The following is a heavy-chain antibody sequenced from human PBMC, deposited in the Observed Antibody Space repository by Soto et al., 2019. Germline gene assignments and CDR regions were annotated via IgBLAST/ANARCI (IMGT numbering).Heavy chain of an antibody. CDR1: GYSFTDYH. D-gene: IGHD2-8*01. CDR3: ARGDSTDCSNGVCSFFYNHDMDV. J-gene: IGHJ6*02. CDR2: INPKRGGT. V-gene: IGHV1-2*06. Sequence: QVQLVQSGAEVKKPGASVKVSCKASGYSFTDYHIHWVRQAPGQGLEWLGRINPKRGGTSTAQKFQGGVTMTTDTSISTASMELTRLTSDDTAIYYCARGDSTDCSNGVCSFFYNHDMDVWGQGTTVTVSS.